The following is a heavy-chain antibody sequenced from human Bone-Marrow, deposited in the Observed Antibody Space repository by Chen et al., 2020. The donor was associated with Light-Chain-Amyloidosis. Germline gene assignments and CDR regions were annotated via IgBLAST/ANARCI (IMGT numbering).Heavy chain of an antibody. V-gene: IGHV3-23*01. D-gene: IGHD2-2*02. CDR2: VSSGGANT. CDR1: GFTFINSA. Sequence: EVQLLESGGGLVQPGGSLRLSCSASGFTFINSAMTWVRQAPGKGLEWVSTVSSGGANTYYADSVKGRYTISRDISRTTLYLQMNSLRAEDTALYYCAKSIRYRRDAMDLWGQGTLVTVFS. CDR3: AKSIRYRRDAMDL. J-gene: IGHJ5*02.